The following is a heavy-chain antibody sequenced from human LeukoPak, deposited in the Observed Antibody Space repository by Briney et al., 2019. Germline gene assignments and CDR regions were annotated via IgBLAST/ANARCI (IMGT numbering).Heavy chain of an antibody. Sequence: SETLSLTCTVSGGSISSSSTYYWGWIRQPPGKGLEWIGSIYYSGSTYYNPSLKSRVTISLDTSKNHFSLKLSSVTAADTAVYYCASRQYSSGDAFDIWGQGTMVTVSS. CDR2: IYYSGST. J-gene: IGHJ3*02. V-gene: IGHV4-39*02. D-gene: IGHD6-19*01. CDR3: ASRQYSSGDAFDI. CDR1: GGSISSSSTYY.